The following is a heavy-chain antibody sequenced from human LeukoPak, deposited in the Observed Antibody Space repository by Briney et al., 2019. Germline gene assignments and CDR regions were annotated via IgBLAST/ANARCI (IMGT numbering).Heavy chain of an antibody. CDR2: IYHSGST. CDR1: GFSISSGGYS. J-gene: IGHJ3*02. CDR3: ASSSGYYTNDAFDI. Sequence: TAETLSLTCAVSGFSISSGGYSWSWLPQPPGKGRVWIGYIYHSGSTYYNSSLKSRVTISVDSSKNQFSLKLSSVTAADTAVYYCASSSGYYTNDAFDIWGQGTMVTVSS. D-gene: IGHD3-22*01. V-gene: IGHV4-30-2*01.